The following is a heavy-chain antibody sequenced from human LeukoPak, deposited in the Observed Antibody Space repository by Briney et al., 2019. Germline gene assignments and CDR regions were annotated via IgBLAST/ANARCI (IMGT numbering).Heavy chain of an antibody. CDR3: ARVVGDCSSTSCYNMDV. CDR1: GGSFSGYY. D-gene: IGHD2-2*02. J-gene: IGHJ6*03. Sequence: KPSETLSLTCAVYGGSFSGYYWSWIRQPPGKGLEWIGEINHSGSTNYNPSLKSRVTISVDTSKNQFSLKLSSVTAADTAVYYCARVVGDCSSTSCYNMDVLGKGTTVTVSS. CDR2: INHSGST. V-gene: IGHV4-34*01.